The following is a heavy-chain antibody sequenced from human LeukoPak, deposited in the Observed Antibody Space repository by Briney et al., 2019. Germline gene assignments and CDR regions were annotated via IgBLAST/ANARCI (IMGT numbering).Heavy chain of an antibody. CDR3: ARGATPAMGDVTMVRGAAARFAP. D-gene: IGHD3-10*01. V-gene: IGHV4-34*01. CDR2: INHSGST. J-gene: IGHJ5*02. CDR1: GGSFSGYY. Sequence: SETLSLTCAVYGGSFSGYYWSWIRQPPGKGLEWIGEINHSGSTNYNPSLKSRVIISVDTSKNQFSLKLRSVTAAYTAVYSCARGATPAMGDVTMVRGAAARFAPWGQGTLVTVSS.